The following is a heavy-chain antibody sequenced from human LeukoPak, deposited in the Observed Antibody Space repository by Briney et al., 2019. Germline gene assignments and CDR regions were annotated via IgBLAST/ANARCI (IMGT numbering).Heavy chain of an antibody. V-gene: IGHV1-2*02. CDR1: GYTFTGYY. D-gene: IGHD1-26*01. CDR2: INPNSGGT. CDR3: ARELEGATIGYYYYGMDV. Sequence: GASVKVSCKASGYTFTGYYMHWVRQAPGQGLEWMGWINPNSGGTNYAQKFQGRVTMTRDTSISTAYMELSRLRSDDTAVYYCARELEGATIGYYYYGMDVWGQGTTATVSS. J-gene: IGHJ6*02.